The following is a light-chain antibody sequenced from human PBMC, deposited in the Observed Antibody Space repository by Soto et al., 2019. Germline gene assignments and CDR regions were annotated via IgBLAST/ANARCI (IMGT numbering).Light chain of an antibody. CDR1: SSDVGGYNY. V-gene: IGLV2-14*01. CDR3: SSYTISTPYLV. J-gene: IGLJ2*01. Sequence: QSALTQPASVSGSPGQSITISCTGTSSDVGGYNYVSWYQQHPGKAPKLMIYEVSNRPSGVSNRFSGSKSGNTASLTISGLQAEDEADYYCSSYTISTPYLVFGGGTKLTVL. CDR2: EVS.